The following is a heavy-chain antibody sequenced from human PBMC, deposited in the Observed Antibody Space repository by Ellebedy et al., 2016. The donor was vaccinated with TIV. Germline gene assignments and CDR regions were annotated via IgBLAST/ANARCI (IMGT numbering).Heavy chain of an antibody. CDR2: VSFAGNKK. Sequence: GESLKISXAGSGFTFGGFGIHWVRQAPGKGLEWVAVVSFAGNKKYYSDSVKGRFTISRDNSKNTLHLHMDNLRTEDTAVYYCAREDGDYPVDAFDVWGQGTMVTVSS. CDR3: AREDGDYPVDAFDV. CDR1: GFTFGGFG. D-gene: IGHD4-17*01. V-gene: IGHV3-30*03. J-gene: IGHJ3*01.